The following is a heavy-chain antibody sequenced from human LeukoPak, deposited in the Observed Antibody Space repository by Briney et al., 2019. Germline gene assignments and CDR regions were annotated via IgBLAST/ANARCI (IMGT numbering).Heavy chain of an antibody. D-gene: IGHD3-9*01. CDR1: GGSISSYY. CDR3: ARSRYFDWLYIFDY. V-gene: IGHV4-59*01. Sequence: SETLSLTCTVSGGSISSYYWSWIRQPPGKGLEWIEYIYYSGSTNYNPSLKSRVTISVDTSKNQFSLKLSSVTAADTAVYYCARSRYFDWLYIFDYWGQGTLVTVSS. CDR2: IYYSGST. J-gene: IGHJ4*02.